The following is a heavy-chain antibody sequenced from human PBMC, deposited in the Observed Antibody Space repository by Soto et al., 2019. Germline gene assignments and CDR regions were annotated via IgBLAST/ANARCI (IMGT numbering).Heavy chain of an antibody. Sequence: ASGKVCCKASGYTFTSYAMHWVRQAPGQRLEWMGWINAGNGNTKYSQKFQDRVTITRDTSASTAYMELSSLRSEDTAVYYCARDHGGETLNPVWFDPWGQGTLVTVSS. CDR3: ARDHGGETLNPVWFDP. CDR2: INAGNGNT. V-gene: IGHV1-3*01. CDR1: GYTFTSYA. D-gene: IGHD3-16*01. J-gene: IGHJ5*02.